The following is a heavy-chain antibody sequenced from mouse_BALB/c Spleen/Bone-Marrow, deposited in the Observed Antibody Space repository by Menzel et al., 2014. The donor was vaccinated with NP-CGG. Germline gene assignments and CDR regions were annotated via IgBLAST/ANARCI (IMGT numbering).Heavy chain of an antibody. D-gene: IGHD4-1*01. J-gene: IGHJ2*01. V-gene: IGHV14-1*02. CDR3: ARGAWARGYFDY. CDR1: GFNIKDYY. CDR2: IDPKHGNP. Sequence: VQLQQSGAELVRPGALVKLSCKASGFNIKDYYLPWVQPGPAQGLALIGWIDPKHGNPKYDPKFQGKASIIADTSSNTAFRQLSRLTSEDTAVYYCARGAWARGYFDYWGQGTTLTVSS.